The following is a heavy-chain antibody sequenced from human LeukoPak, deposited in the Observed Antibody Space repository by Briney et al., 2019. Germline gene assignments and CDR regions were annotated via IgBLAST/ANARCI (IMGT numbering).Heavy chain of an antibody. CDR2: MNPNSGNT. Sequence: ASVKVSCKASGYTFTSYDINWMRQATGQGLEWMGWMNPNSGNTGYAQKFQGRVTMTRNTSISTAYMELSSLRSEDTAVYYCARRKRLLWFGELLSWDYWGQGTLVTVSS. CDR1: GYTFTSYD. V-gene: IGHV1-8*01. CDR3: ARRKRLLWFGELLSWDY. D-gene: IGHD3-10*01. J-gene: IGHJ4*02.